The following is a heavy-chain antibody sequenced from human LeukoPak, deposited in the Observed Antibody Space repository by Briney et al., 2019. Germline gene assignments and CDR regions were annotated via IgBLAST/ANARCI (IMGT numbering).Heavy chain of an antibody. CDR3: ARRESIVVVPAAILARYRCDAFDI. CDR2: IYYSGST. V-gene: IGHV4-59*04. Sequence: SETLSLTCTVSGGSISSYYWSWIRQPPGKGLEWIGYIYYSGSTYYNPSLKSRVTISVDTSKNQFSLKLSSVTAADTAVYYCARRESIVVVPAAILARYRCDAFDIWGQGTMVTVSS. CDR1: GGSISSYY. J-gene: IGHJ3*02. D-gene: IGHD2-2*02.